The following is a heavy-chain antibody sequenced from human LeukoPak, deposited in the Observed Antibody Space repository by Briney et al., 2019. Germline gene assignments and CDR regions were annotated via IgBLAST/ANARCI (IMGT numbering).Heavy chain of an antibody. CDR1: GGSISGYY. D-gene: IGHD2-2*01. CDR3: ARYYCSGTCYHFDY. V-gene: IGHV4-59*08. J-gene: IGHJ4*02. CDR2: IYSSGST. Sequence: TTSETLSLTCTVSGGSISGYYWSWIRQPPGKGLEWIGYIYSSGSTKYSPSLKSRVTMSADTSKNQFSLKLTSVTAADTAVYYCARYYCSGTCYHFDYWGQGTLVTVSS.